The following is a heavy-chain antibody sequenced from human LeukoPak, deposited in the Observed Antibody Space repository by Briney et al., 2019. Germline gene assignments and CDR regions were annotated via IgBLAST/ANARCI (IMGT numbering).Heavy chain of an antibody. CDR1: GFIFSSYA. V-gene: IGHV3-23*01. Sequence: GGSLRLSCAASGFIFSSYAMSWVRQAPGKGLEWVSAISGSGGSTYYADSVKGRFTISRDNSKNTLYLQMNSLTAEDTAVYYCATGLLEWLSAPGYWGQGTLITVSS. CDR3: ATGLLEWLSAPGY. CDR2: ISGSGGST. J-gene: IGHJ4*02. D-gene: IGHD3-3*01.